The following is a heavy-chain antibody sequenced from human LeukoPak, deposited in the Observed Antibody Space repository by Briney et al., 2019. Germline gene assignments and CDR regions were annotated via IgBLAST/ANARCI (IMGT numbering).Heavy chain of an antibody. Sequence: GRSRRLSCAASGFTFSSYGMHWVRQAPGKGLEWVAVIWYDGRNKFYADSLKGRFTISRDNSKNTLYLQMNSLRAEDTAVYYCARVNRGDAFDIWGQGTLVTVSS. J-gene: IGHJ3*02. CDR2: IWYDGRNK. V-gene: IGHV3-33*01. D-gene: IGHD3-16*02. CDR1: GFTFSSYG. CDR3: ARVNRGDAFDI.